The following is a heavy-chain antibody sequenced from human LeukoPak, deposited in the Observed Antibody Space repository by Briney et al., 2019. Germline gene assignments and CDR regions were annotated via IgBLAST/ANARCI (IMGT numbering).Heavy chain of an antibody. CDR3: ARDRAHYDNSANAFDV. CDR1: GFTFSSYE. J-gene: IGHJ3*01. CDR2: IDSRSASI. Sequence: GGSLRLSCAASGFTFSSYEMNWVRQAPGKGLEWVSYIDSRSASIYYADSVKGRFTISRDSAKQSLYLQMNGLRAEDTAVYYCARDRAHYDNSANAFDVWGQGTMVTVSS. V-gene: IGHV3-48*03. D-gene: IGHD3-22*01.